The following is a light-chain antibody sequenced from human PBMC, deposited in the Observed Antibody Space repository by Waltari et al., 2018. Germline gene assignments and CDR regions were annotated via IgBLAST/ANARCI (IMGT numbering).Light chain of an antibody. Sequence: DLPWTQSPSSVSASVGARVTNTRRSSQGVSSSLAWYQQKPGKAPNRLLYGTSILRGGVPSRFSGRGSGTEFALTISGLQPEDVATYCCQQTNIFPSTFGPGTKVD. CDR2: GTS. CDR1: QGVSSS. V-gene: IGKV1D-12*01. J-gene: IGKJ3*01. CDR3: QQTNIFPST.